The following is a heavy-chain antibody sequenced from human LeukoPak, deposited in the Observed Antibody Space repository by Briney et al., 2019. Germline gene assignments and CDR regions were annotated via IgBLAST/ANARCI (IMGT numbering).Heavy chain of an antibody. V-gene: IGHV4-38-2*02. CDR2: IDHSGST. CDR1: GYSISSGYY. J-gene: IGHJ4*02. D-gene: IGHD2-2*01. Sequence: SETLSLTCTVSGYSISSGYYWGWIRQPPGRRREWIGSIDHSGSTYYNPSLKSRVTISVATSKNQFSLQLSSVPAAGPSVYYCARSTSSRVFDYWGQGDLVTVSS. CDR3: ARSTSSRVFDY.